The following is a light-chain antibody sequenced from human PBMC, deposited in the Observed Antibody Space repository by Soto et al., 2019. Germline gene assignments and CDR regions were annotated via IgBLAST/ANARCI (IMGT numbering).Light chain of an antibody. CDR3: QQYHGWPIT. V-gene: IGKV3-15*01. J-gene: IGKJ5*01. CDR1: QSVRSN. Sequence: IVMSQSPATLFVSLGATATLSCMASQSVRSNLAWYQQKPGQAPRLLFYDASTRATGIPARFSGSGSGTEFTLTISSLQSEDFAVYYCQQYHGWPITFGQAARLEI. CDR2: DAS.